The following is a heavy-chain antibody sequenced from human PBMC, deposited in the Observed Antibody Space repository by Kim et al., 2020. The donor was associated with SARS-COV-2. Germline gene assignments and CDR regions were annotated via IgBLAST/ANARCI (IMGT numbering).Heavy chain of an antibody. CDR3: ARDFPAYYYGSGSYEDAFDI. J-gene: IGHJ3*02. D-gene: IGHD3-10*01. CDR1: GFTFSSYA. CDR2: ISYDGSNK. V-gene: IGHV3-30-3*01. Sequence: GGSLRLSCAASGFTFSSYAMHWVRQAPGKGLEWVAVISYDGSNKYYADSVKGRFTISRDNSKNTLYLQMNSLRAEDTAVYYCARDFPAYYYGSGSYEDAFDIWGQGTMVTVSS.